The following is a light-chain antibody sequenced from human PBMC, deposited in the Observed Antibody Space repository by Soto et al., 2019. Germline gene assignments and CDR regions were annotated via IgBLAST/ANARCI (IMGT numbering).Light chain of an antibody. J-gene: IGKJ3*01. V-gene: IGKV1-39*01. CDR2: AAA. CDR1: QDLGTF. CDR3: QQCYSTPQIT. Sequence: DFQMTQSPSSLSASVGDTVTITCRASQDLGTFLNWYQQKPGKAPKLLIYAAADLLSGVSSRFSGSGSGTDFTLTISRLQPEDFATYDCQQCYSTPQITFGPGIKVDMK.